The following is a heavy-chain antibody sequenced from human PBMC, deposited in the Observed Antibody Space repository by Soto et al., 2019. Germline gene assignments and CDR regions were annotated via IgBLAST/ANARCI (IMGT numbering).Heavy chain of an antibody. D-gene: IGHD2-2*01. CDR3: ARDVQTDCSSTSCYLNWFDP. Sequence: SVKGSCKAFGGAFSSYAISWGLQVPGQGLEWMGGIIPIFGTANYAQKFQGRVTITADKSTSTAYMELSSLRSEDTAVYYCARDVQTDCSSTSCYLNWFDPWGQGTLVTVSS. J-gene: IGHJ5*02. CDR1: GGAFSSYA. CDR2: IIPIFGTA. V-gene: IGHV1-69*06.